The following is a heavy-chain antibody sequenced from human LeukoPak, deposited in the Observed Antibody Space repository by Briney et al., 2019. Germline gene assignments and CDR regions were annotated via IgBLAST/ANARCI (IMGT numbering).Heavy chain of an antibody. J-gene: IGHJ4*02. V-gene: IGHV1-46*01. D-gene: IGHD6-19*01. CDR1: GHIFTSYY. CDR3: ARGPSLRSGQQWLIFDY. Sequence: ASVKVSCKASGHIFTSYYMYWVRQAPGQGLEWMGIINPSGGSTSYAQKFQGRVTMTRDMSTSTVYMELSSLRSEDTAVYYCARGPSLRSGQQWLIFDYWDQGTLVTVSS. CDR2: INPSGGST.